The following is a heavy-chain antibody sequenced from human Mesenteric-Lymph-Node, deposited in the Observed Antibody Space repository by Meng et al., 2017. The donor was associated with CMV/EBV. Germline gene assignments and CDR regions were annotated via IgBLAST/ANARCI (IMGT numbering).Heavy chain of an antibody. J-gene: IGHJ4*02. CDR2: INHSGST. CDR3: ARHQRWLKSEGGFNY. CDR1: AGSLSVYY. Sequence: QVHLQQGGAGLFNPPETLYLPCAAYAGSLSVYYGSWIRQPPGKGLEWIGEINHSGSTNYNPSLKSRVTISVDTSKNQFSLKLSSVTAADTAVYYCARHQRWLKSEGGFNYWGQGTLVTVSS. V-gene: IGHV4-34*01. D-gene: IGHD4-23*01.